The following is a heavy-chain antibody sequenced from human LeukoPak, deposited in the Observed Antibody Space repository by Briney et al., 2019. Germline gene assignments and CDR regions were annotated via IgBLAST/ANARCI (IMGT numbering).Heavy chain of an antibody. Sequence: GGSLRLSCTASGFTFSTYWMSWVRQAPGKGLEWVANTREDGSEKYYVDSVKGRFTISRDNSKNTLYLQMNSLRAEDTAVYYCAKDPGYCSSTSCAYYYYYGMDVWGQGTTVTVSS. CDR2: TREDGSEK. CDR1: GFTFSTYW. J-gene: IGHJ6*02. V-gene: IGHV3-7*03. D-gene: IGHD2-2*01. CDR3: AKDPGYCSSTSCAYYYYYGMDV.